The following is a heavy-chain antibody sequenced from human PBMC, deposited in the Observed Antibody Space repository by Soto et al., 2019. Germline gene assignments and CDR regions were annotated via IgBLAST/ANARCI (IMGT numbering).Heavy chain of an antibody. J-gene: IGHJ4*02. CDR1: GGSFSGYY. CDR3: ATLLYYYDSSGSKRDY. CDR2: INHSGST. V-gene: IGHV4-34*01. Sequence: PSETLSLTCAVYGGSFSGYYWSWIRQPPGKGLEWIGEINHSGSTNYNPSLKSRVTISVDTSKNQFSLKLSSVTAADTAVYYCATLLYYYDSSGSKRDYWGQGTLVTVSS. D-gene: IGHD3-22*01.